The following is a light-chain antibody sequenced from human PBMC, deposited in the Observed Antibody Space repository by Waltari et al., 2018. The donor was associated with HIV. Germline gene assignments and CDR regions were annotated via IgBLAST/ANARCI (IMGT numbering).Light chain of an antibody. J-gene: IGLJ2*01. CDR1: TTDSRFKHH. Sequence: QSALTQPASVSGFPGQAINISCTGFTTDSRFKHHVSWYQQYAANIPILIIFYVNTQPSGISVRFSGSSSATSAFLTFSGLQYGDEAHYYCASNRLDYTLIFGGGTKLTVL. CDR2: YVN. CDR3: ASNRLDYTLI. V-gene: IGLV2-14*03.